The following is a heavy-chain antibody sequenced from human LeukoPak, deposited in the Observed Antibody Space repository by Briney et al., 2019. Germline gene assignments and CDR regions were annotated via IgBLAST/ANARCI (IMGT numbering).Heavy chain of an antibody. CDR2: INPNSGGT. CDR1: GYTFTGYY. D-gene: IGHD3-10*01. Sequence: GASVEVSCKASGYTFTGYYMHWVRQAPGQGLEWMGWINPNSGGTNYAQKFQGRVTMTRDTSISTAYMELSSLRSEDTAVYYCARYATYGSGSYYLDYWGQGTLVTVSS. CDR3: ARYATYGSGSYYLDY. J-gene: IGHJ4*02. V-gene: IGHV1-2*02.